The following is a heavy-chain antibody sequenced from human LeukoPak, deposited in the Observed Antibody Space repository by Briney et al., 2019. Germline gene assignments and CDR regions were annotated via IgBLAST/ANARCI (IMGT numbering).Heavy chain of an antibody. Sequence: TSETLSLTCAVYGGSFSGYYWSWIRQPPGKGLEWIGEINHSGSTNYNPSLKSRVTISVDTSKNQFSLKLSSVTAADTAVYYCASQGPIRGVRSDCWGQGTLVTVSS. V-gene: IGHV4-34*01. D-gene: IGHD2-8*01. CDR2: INHSGST. CDR1: GGSFSGYY. J-gene: IGHJ4*02. CDR3: ASQGPIRGVRSDC.